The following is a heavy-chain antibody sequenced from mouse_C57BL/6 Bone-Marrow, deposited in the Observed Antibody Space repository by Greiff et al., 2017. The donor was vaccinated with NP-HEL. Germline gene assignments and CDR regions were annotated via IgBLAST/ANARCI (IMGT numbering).Heavy chain of an antibody. Sequence: VQLQQSGPELVKPGASVKISCKASGYAFSSSWMNWVKQRPGKGLEWIGRIYPGDGDTNYNGKFKGKATLTADKSSSTAYMQLSSLTSEDSAVYFCARRGSMVTYFDYWGQGTTLTVSS. V-gene: IGHV1-82*01. J-gene: IGHJ2*01. CDR3: ARRGSMVTYFDY. CDR2: IYPGDGDT. CDR1: GYAFSSSW. D-gene: IGHD2-2*01.